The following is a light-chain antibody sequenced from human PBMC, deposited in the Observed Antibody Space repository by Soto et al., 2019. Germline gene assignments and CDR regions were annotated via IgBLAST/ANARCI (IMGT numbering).Light chain of an antibody. J-gene: IGLJ2*01. CDR1: SSDVGGYNY. CDR3: SSYTGRNNLV. CDR2: EVS. V-gene: IGLV2-8*01. Sequence: QSALTQPPSASGSPGQSVTISCTGTSSDVGGYNYVSWYQQHPGKAPKLMIYEVSKRPSGVPDRFSGSKSGNTASLTVSGLQAEDEADDYCSSYTGRNNLVFGGGTKLTVL.